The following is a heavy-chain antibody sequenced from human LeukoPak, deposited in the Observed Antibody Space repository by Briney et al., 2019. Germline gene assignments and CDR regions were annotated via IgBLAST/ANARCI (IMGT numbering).Heavy chain of an antibody. CDR1: GYTFSKYW. Sequence: GGSLRLSCAASGYTFSKYWMLWVRQAPGKGLESVSRINTDGTVTTYADSVKGRFTVSRDNADNTMFLQMNSVRDEDTAVCYCATKQWLAPPPDSWGQGTPVTVSS. J-gene: IGHJ4*02. D-gene: IGHD6-19*01. CDR3: ATKQWLAPPPDS. CDR2: INTDGTVT. V-gene: IGHV3-74*01.